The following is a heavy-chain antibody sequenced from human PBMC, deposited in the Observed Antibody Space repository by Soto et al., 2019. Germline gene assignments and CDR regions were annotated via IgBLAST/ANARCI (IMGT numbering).Heavy chain of an antibody. CDR2: INAGNGNT. Sequence: GASVKVSCKASGYTFTSYAMHWVRQAPGQRLEWMGWINAGNGNTKYSQKFQGRVTITRDTSASTAYMELSSLRSEDTAVYYCARDRPGPRNYYYYYMDVWGKGTTVTVSS. J-gene: IGHJ6*03. CDR1: GYTFTSYA. V-gene: IGHV1-3*01. CDR3: ARDRPGPRNYYYYYMDV.